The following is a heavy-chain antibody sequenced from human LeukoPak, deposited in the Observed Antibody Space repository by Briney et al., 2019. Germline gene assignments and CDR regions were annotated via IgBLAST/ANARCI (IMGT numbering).Heavy chain of an antibody. Sequence: GASVKVSCKASGGTFSSYAISWVRQAPGQGLEWMGGIIPIFGTANYAQKFQGRVTITADKPTSTAYMELSSLRSEDTAVYYCARVKGVAARFHYYYMDVWGKGTTVTVSS. V-gene: IGHV1-69*06. D-gene: IGHD6-6*01. CDR1: GGTFSSYA. CDR2: IIPIFGTA. CDR3: ARVKGVAARFHYYYMDV. J-gene: IGHJ6*03.